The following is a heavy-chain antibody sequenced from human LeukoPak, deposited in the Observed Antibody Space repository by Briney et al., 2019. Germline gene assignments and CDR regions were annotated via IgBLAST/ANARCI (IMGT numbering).Heavy chain of an antibody. CDR1: GYSISSGYY. J-gene: IGHJ4*02. Sequence: PSETLSLTCAVSGYSISSGYYWGWIRQPPGKGLAWIGSIYHSGSTYYNPSLKSRVTISVDTSKNQFSLKLSSVTAADTAVYYCARQSATADYDYWGKGTLVPVSS. D-gene: IGHD4-11*01. V-gene: IGHV4-38-2*01. CDR3: ARQSATADYDY. CDR2: IYHSGST.